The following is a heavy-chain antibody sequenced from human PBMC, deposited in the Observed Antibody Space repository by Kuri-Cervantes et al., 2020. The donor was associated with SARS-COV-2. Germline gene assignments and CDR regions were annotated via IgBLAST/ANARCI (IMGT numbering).Heavy chain of an antibody. CDR1: GCIFSDYY. CDR2: IGPSGTTK. D-gene: IGHD1-26*01. CDR3: AREGVGSTHYMDV. V-gene: IGHV3-11*04. J-gene: IGHJ6*03. Sequence: GGSLRLSCTASGCIFSDYYMTWIRQAPGKGLEWVSHIGPSGTTKYYADSVKGRFTISRDNAKNSLYLQMNSLRAEDTAVYYCAREGVGSTHYMDVWGKGTTVTVSS.